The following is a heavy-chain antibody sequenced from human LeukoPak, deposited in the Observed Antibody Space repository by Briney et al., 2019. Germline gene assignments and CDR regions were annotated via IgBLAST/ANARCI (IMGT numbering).Heavy chain of an antibody. CDR2: IYYSGST. Sequence: KASETLSLTCTVSGGSISSYYWSWIRQPPGKGLEWIGYIYYSGSTNYNPSLKSRVTISVDTSKNQFSLNLRSVTAADTAVYYCARGPIAAAGAHYFDYWGQGTLVTVSS. D-gene: IGHD6-13*01. V-gene: IGHV4-59*01. J-gene: IGHJ4*02. CDR3: ARGPIAAAGAHYFDY. CDR1: GGSISSYY.